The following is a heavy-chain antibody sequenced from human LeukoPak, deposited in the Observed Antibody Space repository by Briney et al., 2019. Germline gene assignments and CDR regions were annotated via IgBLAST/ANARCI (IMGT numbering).Heavy chain of an antibody. CDR2: IYYSGST. D-gene: IGHD6-19*01. J-gene: IGHJ4*02. Sequence: KPSETLSLTCTVSGGSISSGGYYWSWIRQHPGKGLEWIGYIYYSGSTSYNPSLKSRVTISVDRSKNQFSLQLSSVTASDTAVYYCARVLTDSRGWYHFDYWGQGTLVTVSS. V-gene: IGHV4-31*03. CDR3: ARVLTDSRGWYHFDY. CDR1: GGSISSGGYY.